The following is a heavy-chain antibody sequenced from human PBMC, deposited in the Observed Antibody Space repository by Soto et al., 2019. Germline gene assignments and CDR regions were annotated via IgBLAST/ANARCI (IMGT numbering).Heavy chain of an antibody. V-gene: IGHV1-46*01. CDR1: GYTFTSYY. J-gene: IGHJ4*02. Sequence: ASVKVSCKASGYTFTSYYMHWVRQAPGQGLEWMGIINPSGGSTSYAQKFQGRVTMTRDTSTSTVYMELSSLRSEDTAVYYCARDIDPQYYYDSSGYYYPNFDYWGQGTLVTVSS. CDR3: ARDIDPQYYYDSSGYYYPNFDY. CDR2: INPSGGST. D-gene: IGHD3-22*01.